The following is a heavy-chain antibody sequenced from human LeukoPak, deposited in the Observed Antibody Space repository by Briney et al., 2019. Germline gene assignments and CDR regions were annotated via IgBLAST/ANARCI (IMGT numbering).Heavy chain of an antibody. V-gene: IGHV1-69*04. Sequence: ASVKVSCKASGGTFSSYAISWVRQAPGQGLEWMGRINPILGIANYAQKFQGRVTITADKSTSTAYMELSSLRSEDTAVYYCARAYSVVAANNWFDPWGQGTLVTVSS. CDR2: INPILGIA. J-gene: IGHJ5*02. CDR3: ARAYSVVAANNWFDP. D-gene: IGHD2-15*01. CDR1: GGTFSSYA.